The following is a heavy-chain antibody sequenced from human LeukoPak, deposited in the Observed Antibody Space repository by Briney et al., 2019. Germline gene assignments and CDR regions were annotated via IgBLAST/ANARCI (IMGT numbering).Heavy chain of an antibody. CDR1: GYTFTGYY. J-gene: IGHJ4*02. CDR3: ARDTRIRGYSYGIGGY. CDR2: INPNSGGT. Sequence: ASVKVSCKASGYTFTGYYMHWVRQAPGQGLEWMGWINPNSGGTNYAQKFQGRVTMTRDTSISTAYMELSRLRSDDTAVYYCARDTRIRGYSYGIGGYWGQGTLVTVPS. V-gene: IGHV1-2*02. D-gene: IGHD5-18*01.